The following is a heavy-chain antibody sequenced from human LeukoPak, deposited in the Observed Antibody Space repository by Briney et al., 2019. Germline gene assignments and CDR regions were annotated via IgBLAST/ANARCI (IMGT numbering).Heavy chain of an antibody. D-gene: IGHD3-3*01. Sequence: SETLSLTCAVYGGSFSGYYWSWIRQPPGKGLEWIGEINHSGSTNYNPSLKSRVTISVDTSKSQFSLKLSSVTAADTAVYYCARGSRDDFWSGDMGLWWFDPWGQGTLVTVSS. CDR1: GGSFSGYY. V-gene: IGHV4-34*01. J-gene: IGHJ5*02. CDR2: INHSGST. CDR3: ARGSRDDFWSGDMGLWWFDP.